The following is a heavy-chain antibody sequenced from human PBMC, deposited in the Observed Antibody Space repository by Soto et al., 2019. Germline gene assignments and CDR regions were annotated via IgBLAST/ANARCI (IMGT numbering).Heavy chain of an antibody. CDR3: ERDLYSSSARYFDY. J-gene: IGHJ4*02. CDR1: GFTFSSYS. V-gene: IGHV3-21*01. CDR2: ISSSSSYI. Sequence: EVQLVESGGGLVKPGGSLRLSCAASGFTFSSYSMNWVRQAPGKGLEWVSSISSSSSYIYYADSVKGRFTISRDNAKNSLYLQMNSQRAEDTAVYYCERDLYSSSARYFDYWGQGTLVTVSS. D-gene: IGHD6-6*01.